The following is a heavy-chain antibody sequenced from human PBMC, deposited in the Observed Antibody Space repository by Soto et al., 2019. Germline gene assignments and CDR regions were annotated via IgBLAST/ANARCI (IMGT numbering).Heavy chain of an antibody. V-gene: IGHV4-31*03. D-gene: IGHD6-6*01. CDR2: IYYSGST. Sequence: QVQLQESGPGLVKPSQTLSLTCTVSGGSISSGGYYWSWIRQHPGKGLEWIGYIYYSGSTYYNPSLKSRVTISVDTSKNHFSLKLSSVTAADTAVYYCARYSSSSSDLHFDYWGQGTLVTVSS. CDR1: GGSISSGGYY. J-gene: IGHJ4*02. CDR3: ARYSSSSSDLHFDY.